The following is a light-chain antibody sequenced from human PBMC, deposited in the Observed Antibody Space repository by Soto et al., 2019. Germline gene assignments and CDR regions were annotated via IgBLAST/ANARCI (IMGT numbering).Light chain of an antibody. Sequence: NFMLTQPHSVSESPGETVTISCTRSSGSIADNYVQWYQQRPGSAPTIVIYEDDQRPSGVPDRFSGSTDSSSNSASLTISCLKTDDEADDYCQSSDAMVVFFGGTKVAVL. CDR1: SGSIADNY. CDR3: QSSDAMVV. J-gene: IGLJ2*01. V-gene: IGLV6-57*03. CDR2: EDD.